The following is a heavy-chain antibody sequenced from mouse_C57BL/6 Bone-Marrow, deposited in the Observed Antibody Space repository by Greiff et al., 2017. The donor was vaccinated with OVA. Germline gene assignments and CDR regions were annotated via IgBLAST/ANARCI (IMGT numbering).Heavy chain of an antibody. Sequence: VQLQQSGTVLARPGASVKMSCKTSGYTFTSYWMHWVKQRPGQGLAWIGAIYPGNSDTSYKQKFKGKAKLTAVTSAITAYTELSSLTNVDSAVYYCTAGGYGGFAYWGQGTLVTVSA. D-gene: IGHD3-1*01. CDR3: TAGGYGGFAY. J-gene: IGHJ3*01. CDR1: GYTFTSYW. CDR2: IYPGNSDT. V-gene: IGHV1-5*01.